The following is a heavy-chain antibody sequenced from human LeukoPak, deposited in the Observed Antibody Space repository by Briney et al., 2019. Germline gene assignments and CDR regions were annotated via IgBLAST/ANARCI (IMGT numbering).Heavy chain of an antibody. D-gene: IGHD1-26*01. CDR1: GYSFTSYW. J-gene: IGHJ4*02. CDR2: IYPGDSDT. V-gene: IGHV5-51*01. Sequence: GEPLKISWKGSGYSFTSYWIGGVRQMPRKGLEWMGIIYPGDSDTRDSPSFQGQVTISADKSISTAYLQWSSLKASDTAMYYCARLPPYAGSYYVYWGQGTLVTVSS. CDR3: ARLPPYAGSYYVY.